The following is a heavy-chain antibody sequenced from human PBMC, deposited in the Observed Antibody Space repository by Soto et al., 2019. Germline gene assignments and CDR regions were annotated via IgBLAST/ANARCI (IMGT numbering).Heavy chain of an antibody. J-gene: IGHJ4*02. D-gene: IGHD6-13*01. CDR3: ARYLAAAGGLFDY. CDR1: GGSISSYY. Sequence: SETLSLTCNASGGSISSYYWSWIWQPPGKGLEWIGYIYYSGSTNYNPSLKSRVTISVDTSKNQFSLKLSSVTAADTAVYYCARYLAAAGGLFDYWGQGTLVTVSS. V-gene: IGHV4-59*08. CDR2: IYYSGST.